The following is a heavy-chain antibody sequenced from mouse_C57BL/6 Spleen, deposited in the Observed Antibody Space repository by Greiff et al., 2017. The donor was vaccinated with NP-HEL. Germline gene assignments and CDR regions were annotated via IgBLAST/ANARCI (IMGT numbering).Heavy chain of an antibody. CDR3: ARRDRGY. CDR1: GYAFSSSW. V-gene: IGHV1-82*01. Sequence: QVQLKESGPELVKPGASVKISCKASGYAFSSSWMNWVKQRPGKGLEWIGRIYPGDGDTNYNGKFKGKATLTADKSSSTAYMQLSSLTSEDSAVYFCARRDRGYWGQGTTLTVSS. J-gene: IGHJ2*01. CDR2: IYPGDGDT.